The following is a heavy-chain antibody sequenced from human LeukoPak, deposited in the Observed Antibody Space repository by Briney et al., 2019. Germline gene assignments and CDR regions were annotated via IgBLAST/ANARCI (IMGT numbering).Heavy chain of an antibody. CDR1: GFTFSSYW. J-gene: IGHJ6*02. V-gene: IGHV3-7*03. CDR3: ARGGGLDV. D-gene: IGHD3-16*01. Sequence: GGSLRLSCSASGFTFSSYWMNWARQAPGKGLEWVASINHNGNVNYYVDSVKGRFTISRDNAKNSLYLQMSNLRAEDTAVYFCARGGGLDVWGQGATVTVSS. CDR2: INHNGNVN.